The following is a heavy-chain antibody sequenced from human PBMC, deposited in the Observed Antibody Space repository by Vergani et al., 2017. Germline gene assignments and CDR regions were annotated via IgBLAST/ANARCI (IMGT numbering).Heavy chain of an antibody. J-gene: IGHJ6*03. V-gene: IGHV1-18*01. Sequence: QVQLVQSGAEVKKPGASVKVSCKASGYTFTSYGISWVRQAPGQGLEWRGWISAYNGNTNYAQKLQGRVTRTKDTSTSTAYMELRSLRSDDTAVYYCARLDTPYLDYYYYMDVWGKGTTVTVSS. CDR2: ISAYNGNT. CDR3: ARLDTPYLDYYYYMDV. CDR1: GYTFTSYG. D-gene: IGHD2-15*01.